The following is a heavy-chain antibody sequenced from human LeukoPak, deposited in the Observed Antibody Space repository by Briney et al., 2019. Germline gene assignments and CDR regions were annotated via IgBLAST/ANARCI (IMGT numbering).Heavy chain of an antibody. CDR2: ISSSSSNI. J-gene: IGHJ4*02. CDR1: GFTFSSYS. CDR3: ARAVGYSGFSDY. D-gene: IGHD5-12*01. Sequence: GGSLRLSCAAAGFTFSSYSMNWVRQAPGKGLEWVSFISSSSSNIDYADSVRGRFTISRDNAKNSLYLQTNSLRAEDTAVYYCARAVGYSGFSDYWGQGTLVTVSS. V-gene: IGHV3-48*04.